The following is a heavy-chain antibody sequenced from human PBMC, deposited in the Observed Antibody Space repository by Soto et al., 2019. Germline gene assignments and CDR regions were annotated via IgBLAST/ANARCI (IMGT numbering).Heavy chain of an antibody. CDR2: VYHRGTT. CDR3: ALGGYNYGRPFDF. J-gene: IGHJ4*02. D-gene: IGHD5-18*01. CDR1: GASTSNYH. V-gene: IGHV4-59*01. Sequence: SETLSLTCSVSGASTSNYHYSWIRQSPGKGLEWIGYVYHRGTTYYTPSLKSRVNMSVDTSTNEFYLNLKSVTAADTAVYYCALGGYNYGRPFDFWGQGTLVTVS.